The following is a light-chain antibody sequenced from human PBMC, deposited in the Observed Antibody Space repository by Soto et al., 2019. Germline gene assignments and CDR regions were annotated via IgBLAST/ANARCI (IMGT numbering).Light chain of an antibody. CDR1: NIGSKS. Sequence: SYELTQPPSVSVAPGKTARISCGGNNIGSKSVHWYQQKPGQAPVLVIYYDSDRPSGIPERFSGSNSGNTATLTINRVEAGDEADYYCQVWDRSSDLVVFGGGTQLTVL. V-gene: IGLV3-21*04. CDR3: QVWDRSSDLVV. J-gene: IGLJ2*01. CDR2: YDS.